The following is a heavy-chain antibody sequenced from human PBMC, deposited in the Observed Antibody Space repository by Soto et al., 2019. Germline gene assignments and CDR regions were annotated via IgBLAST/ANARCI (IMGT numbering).Heavy chain of an antibody. Sequence: GGSLRLSCAASGFTFSDYYMSWIRQAPGKGLEWVSYISSSGSIIYYADSVKGRFTISRDNARNSLYLQLNSLSAEDTAVYYCARDQGYYDISGYFDYWGQGTLVTVSS. D-gene: IGHD3-22*01. V-gene: IGHV3-11*01. CDR3: ARDQGYYDISGYFDY. CDR1: GFTFSDYY. J-gene: IGHJ4*02. CDR2: ISSSGSII.